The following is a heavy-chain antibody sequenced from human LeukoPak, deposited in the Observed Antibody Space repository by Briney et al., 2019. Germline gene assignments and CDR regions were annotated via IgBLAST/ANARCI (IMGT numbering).Heavy chain of an antibody. Sequence: GGSLRLSCAASGFTFSSYTMNWVRQAPWKGPEWVSSITSSSSYIYYADSVKGRFTISRDNAKNSLYLQMNSLRTEDTALYYCAKNAVGYSKIFDYWGQGTLVTVSS. J-gene: IGHJ4*02. CDR3: AKNAVGYSKIFDY. D-gene: IGHD3-22*01. CDR1: GFTFSSYT. V-gene: IGHV3-21*04. CDR2: ITSSSSYI.